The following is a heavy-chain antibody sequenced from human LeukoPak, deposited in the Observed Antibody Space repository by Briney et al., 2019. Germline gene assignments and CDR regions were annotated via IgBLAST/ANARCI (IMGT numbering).Heavy chain of an antibody. J-gene: IGHJ6*02. V-gene: IGHV3-21*01. CDR1: GFTFSSYT. Sequence: PGGSLRLSCAASGFTFSSYTINWVRQAPGKGLEWVSSITSSSYIYYADSVKGRFTISRDNAKSSLYLQMNSLRAEGTAVYYCARDYGDSIYYTYYGMDVWGQGTTVTVSS. CDR3: ARDYGDSIYYTYYGMDV. D-gene: IGHD4-17*01. CDR2: ITSSSYI.